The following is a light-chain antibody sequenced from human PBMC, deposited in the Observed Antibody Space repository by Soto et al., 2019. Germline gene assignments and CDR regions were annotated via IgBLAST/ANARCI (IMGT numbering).Light chain of an antibody. J-gene: IGKJ1*01. CDR3: QQYNSYPWT. V-gene: IGKV1-5*01. Sequence: DIQMTQSPSTLSASVGARVSITCRAGQSISSWLAWYQQKPGKAPKLLIYDASSLQNGVPSRFRGAESGTEFTLTISSLQPDDFAVYYCQQYNSYPWTFGQGTKVDIK. CDR2: DAS. CDR1: QSISSW.